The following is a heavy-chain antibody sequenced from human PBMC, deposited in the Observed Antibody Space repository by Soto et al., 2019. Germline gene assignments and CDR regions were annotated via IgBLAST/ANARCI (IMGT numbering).Heavy chain of an antibody. D-gene: IGHD1-26*01. CDR2: IYWDDDK. V-gene: IGHV2-5*02. CDR1: GFSLSTSGVG. Sequence: QITLKESGPTLVKPTQTLTLTCTFSGFSLSTSGVGVGWIRQPPGKALEWLALIYWDDDKRFSPSLKSRLTHPKDSSQHQVVLTMTNMDPVDTATYYCPRRIGGGWSSWFDPWGQGILVTVSS. CDR3: PRRIGGGWSSWFDP. J-gene: IGHJ5*02.